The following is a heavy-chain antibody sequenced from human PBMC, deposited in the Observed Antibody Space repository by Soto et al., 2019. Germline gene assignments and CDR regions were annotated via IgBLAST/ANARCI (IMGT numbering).Heavy chain of an antibody. D-gene: IGHD3-22*01. Sequence: TLSLTCTVSGGSVSSGSYYWSWIRQPPGKGLEWIGYIYYSGSTNYNPSLKSRVTISVDTSKNQFSLKLSSVTAADTAVYYCARVGDYDSSASLRVDYWGQGTLVTVSS. J-gene: IGHJ4*02. CDR2: IYYSGST. CDR3: ARVGDYDSSASLRVDY. CDR1: GGSVSSGSYY. V-gene: IGHV4-61*01.